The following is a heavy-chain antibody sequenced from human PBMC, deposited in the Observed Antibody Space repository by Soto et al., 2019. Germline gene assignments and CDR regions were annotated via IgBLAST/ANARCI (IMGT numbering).Heavy chain of an antibody. J-gene: IGHJ6*02. CDR2: ISSSSSYI. V-gene: IGHV3-21*01. CDR1: GFTFSSYS. Sequence: GGSLRLSCAASGFTFSSYSMNWVRQAPGKGLEWVSSISSSSSYIYYADSVKGRFTISRDNTKNSLYLQMNSLRAEDTAVYYCARDNYRFHMDVWGQGTTVTVSS. CDR3: ARDNYRFHMDV. D-gene: IGHD4-4*01.